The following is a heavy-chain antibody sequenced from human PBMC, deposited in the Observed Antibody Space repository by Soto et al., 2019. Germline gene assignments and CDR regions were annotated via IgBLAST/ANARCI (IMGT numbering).Heavy chain of an antibody. CDR3: AREGGQWLVRGGYYYYYGMDV. D-gene: IGHD6-19*01. Sequence: EVQLVESGGGLVQPGGSLRLSCAASGFTFSSYWMTWVRQAPGKGLEWVANIKQDGSEIYYVDSVKGRFTISRDNAKNSLYLQMNSLRAEDTAVYYCAREGGQWLVRGGYYYYYGMDVWGQGTTVTVSS. J-gene: IGHJ6*02. V-gene: IGHV3-7*03. CDR1: GFTFSSYW. CDR2: IKQDGSEI.